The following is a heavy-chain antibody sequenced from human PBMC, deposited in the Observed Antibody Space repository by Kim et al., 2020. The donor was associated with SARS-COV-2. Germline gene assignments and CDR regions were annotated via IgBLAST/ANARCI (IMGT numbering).Heavy chain of an antibody. V-gene: IGHV3-21*01. CDR1: GFTFSTYS. CDR2: ISRSGRYV. CDR3: ARAARRRATDREPLDAFGM. D-gene: IGHD1-1*01. Sequence: GGSLRLSCAASGFTFSTYSMNWVRQAPGKGLEWVSAISRSGRYVNNADSVKGRFTISRDNSRNLLYLQMNSLRVEDTAVYYCARAARRRATDREPLDAFGMWGLGTMVTV. J-gene: IGHJ3*02.